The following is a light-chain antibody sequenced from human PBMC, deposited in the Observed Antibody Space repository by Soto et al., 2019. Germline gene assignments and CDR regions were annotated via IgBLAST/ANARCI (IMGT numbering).Light chain of an antibody. CDR2: KVS. V-gene: IGKV2-30*01. CDR1: QSLVYSDGNTY. J-gene: IGKJ2*01. Sequence: DVVMTQSPLSLPVTLGQPASISCRSSQSLVYSDGNTYLNWFQQRPGQSSRRLIYKVSNRDSGVPDRFSGSGSGSDFTLKISRVDAEEVGVYYCMQGTHWLYTFGQGTKLEIK. CDR3: MQGTHWLYT.